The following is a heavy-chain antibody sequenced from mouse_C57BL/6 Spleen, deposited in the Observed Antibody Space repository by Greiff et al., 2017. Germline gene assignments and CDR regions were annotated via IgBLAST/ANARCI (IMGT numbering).Heavy chain of an antibody. D-gene: IGHD1-1*01. CDR2: IHPNSGST. Sequence: QVQLQQPGAELVKPGASVKLSCKASGYTFTSYWMHWVKQRPGQGLEWIGMIHPNSGSTNYNEKFKSKATLTVDKSSSTAYMQLSSLTSEDSAVYYCASDGNSHYYAMDYWGQGTSVTVSS. CDR3: ASDGNSHYYAMDY. J-gene: IGHJ4*01. V-gene: IGHV1-64*01. CDR1: GYTFTSYW.